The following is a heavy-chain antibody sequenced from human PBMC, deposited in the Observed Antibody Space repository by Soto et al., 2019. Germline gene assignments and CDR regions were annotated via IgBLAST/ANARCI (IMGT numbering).Heavy chain of an antibody. D-gene: IGHD2-21*02. V-gene: IGHV5-51*01. CDR1: GYSFTSYW. CDR3: ARVNCGGDCHGDYYYGMDV. CDR2: IYPGDSDT. Sequence: GESLKISCKGSGYSFTSYWIDWVRQMPGKGLEWMGIIYPGDSDTRYSPSFQGQVTISADKSISTAYLQWSSLKASDTAMYYCARVNCGGDCHGDYYYGMDVWGQGTTVTVS. J-gene: IGHJ6*02.